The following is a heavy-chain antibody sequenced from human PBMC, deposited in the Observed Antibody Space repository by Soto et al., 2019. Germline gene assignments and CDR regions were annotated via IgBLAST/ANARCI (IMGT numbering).Heavy chain of an antibody. CDR3: ASALYCSGGSCSFAP. Sequence: SETLSLTCTVSGGSVSSGNYYWSLIRQPPGKGLEWIGFIYYTGSTSYNPSLKSRVTISMDTSKNQFSLKLTSVTAADTAVYYSASALYCSGGSCSFAPWGQGTLVTVSS. CDR2: IYYTGST. CDR1: GGSVSSGNYY. V-gene: IGHV4-61*01. D-gene: IGHD2-15*01. J-gene: IGHJ5*02.